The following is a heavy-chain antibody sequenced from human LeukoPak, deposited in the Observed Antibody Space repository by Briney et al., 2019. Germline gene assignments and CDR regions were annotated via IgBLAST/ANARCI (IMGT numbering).Heavy chain of an antibody. CDR1: GGSISSYY. V-gene: IGHV4-59*01. D-gene: IGHD5-18*01. CDR3: ARDIRGYGAFDI. CDR2: IYYSGST. J-gene: IGHJ3*02. Sequence: SETLSLTCTVSGGSISSYYWSWIRQPPGKGLEWIGYIYYSGSTNYNPSLKSRVTISVDTSKNQFSLKLSSVTAADTAVYYCARDIRGYGAFDIWGQGTMVTVSS.